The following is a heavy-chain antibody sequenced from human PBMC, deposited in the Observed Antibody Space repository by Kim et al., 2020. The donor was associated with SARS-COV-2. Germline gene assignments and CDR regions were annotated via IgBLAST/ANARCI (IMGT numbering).Heavy chain of an antibody. J-gene: IGHJ4*02. Sequence: GGSLRLSCAASGFSFSTYGMHWVRQAPGKGLEWVALTSYDGGNIYHADSVRGRFTVSRDNSKNTVYLQMNSLRDDDTAVYFCAKALVYNYESSLDYWGQGTLVTVSS. CDR3: AKALVYNYESSLDY. CDR1: GFSFSTYG. V-gene: IGHV3-30*18. CDR2: TSYDGGNI. D-gene: IGHD3-22*01.